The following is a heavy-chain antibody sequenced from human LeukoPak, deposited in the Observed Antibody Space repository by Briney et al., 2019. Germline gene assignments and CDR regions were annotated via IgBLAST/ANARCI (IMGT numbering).Heavy chain of an antibody. CDR3: AKDGITARPGGYYFDD. Sequence: PGGSLRLSCEASGFTFSNYAMHWVRQAPGKGLEWVAVIYYGGSITFYADSVKGRFTISRDNSRSTLYLQMNSLRPEDTAVYYCAKDGITARPGGYYFDDWGQGTLVTVSS. D-gene: IGHD6-6*01. V-gene: IGHV3-30*18. J-gene: IGHJ4*02. CDR1: GFTFSNYA. CDR2: IYYGGSIT.